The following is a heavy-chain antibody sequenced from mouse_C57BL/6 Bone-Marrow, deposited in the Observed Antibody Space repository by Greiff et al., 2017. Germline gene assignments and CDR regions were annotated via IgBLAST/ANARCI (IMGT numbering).Heavy chain of an antibody. CDR1: GFTFSSYG. V-gene: IGHV5-6*01. D-gene: IGHD3-3*01. CDR2: ISSGGSYT. Sequence: EVQLVESGGDLVKPGGSLKLSCAASGFTFSSYGMSWVRQTPDKRLEWVATISSGGSYTYYPDSVKGRFTISRDNAKNTLYLQMSRLKSEDTAMYYCARLAGYYAMDYWGQGTSVTVSS. CDR3: ARLAGYYAMDY. J-gene: IGHJ4*01.